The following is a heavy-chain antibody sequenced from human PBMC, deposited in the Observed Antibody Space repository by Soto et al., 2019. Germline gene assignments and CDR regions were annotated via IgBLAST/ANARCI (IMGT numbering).Heavy chain of an antibody. Sequence: SETLSLTCSVSGGSISSGDHYWSWIRQPPGKGLEWIGYIYYSGSTYHNPSLESRVTISVDTSKNQFSLKVSSVTAADTAVYYCARAIISMARERPFDPWGQGSLVTVSS. J-gene: IGHJ5*02. CDR3: ARAIISMARERPFDP. CDR2: IYYSGST. D-gene: IGHD3-10*01. CDR1: GGSISSGDHY. V-gene: IGHV4-30-4*01.